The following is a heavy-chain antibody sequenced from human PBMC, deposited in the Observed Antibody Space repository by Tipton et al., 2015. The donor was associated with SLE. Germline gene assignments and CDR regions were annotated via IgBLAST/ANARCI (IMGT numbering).Heavy chain of an antibody. Sequence: TLSLTCAVYGGSFSSYYWSWIRQPPGKGLEWIGYIYTSGSTNYNPSLKSRVTISVDTSKNQFSLKLSSVTAADTAVYYCARTLLGSYGMDVWGQGTTVTVSS. D-gene: IGHD1-26*01. CDR2: IYTSGST. CDR3: ARTLLGSYGMDV. V-gene: IGHV4-4*09. J-gene: IGHJ6*02. CDR1: GGSFSSYY.